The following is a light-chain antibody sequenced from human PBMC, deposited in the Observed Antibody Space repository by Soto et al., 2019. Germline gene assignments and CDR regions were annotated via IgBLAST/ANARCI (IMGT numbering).Light chain of an antibody. CDR1: QSVGTS. Sequence: EIVLRQSPGTLSLSPGERATLSCRASQSVGTSLAWFQQKPGQAPRLLIYDVSNRATGIPARFSGSGSGTDFTLTNSSLEPEDFAVYYCQQRSNWPRFTFGPGTKVDI. J-gene: IGKJ3*01. CDR2: DVS. V-gene: IGKV3-11*01. CDR3: QQRSNWPRFT.